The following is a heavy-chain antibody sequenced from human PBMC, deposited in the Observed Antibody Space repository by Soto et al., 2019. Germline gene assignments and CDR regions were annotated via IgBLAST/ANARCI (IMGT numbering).Heavy chain of an antibody. D-gene: IGHD6-13*01. J-gene: IGHJ4*02. CDR1: GYTFTSQN. V-gene: IGHV1-18*01. CDR2: ISAYNGNT. Sequence: GASVKVSCKASGYTFTSQNMHWVRQAPGQGLEWMGWISAYNGNTNYAQKLQGRVTMTTDTSTSTAYMELRSLRSDDTAVYYCARAESGIAAAGRADYWGQGTLVTAPQ. CDR3: ARAESGIAAAGRADY.